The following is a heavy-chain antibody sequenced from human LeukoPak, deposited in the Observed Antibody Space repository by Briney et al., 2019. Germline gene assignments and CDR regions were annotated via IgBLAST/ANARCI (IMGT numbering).Heavy chain of an antibody. J-gene: IGHJ6*02. CDR1: RDSFSPHS. CDR3: ARDGSRSSGGFYGMDA. CDR2: IYPDDSET. D-gene: IGHD6-6*01. Sequence: GESLKISRKRFRDSFSPHSIARVRQMPGKGLEWMGFIYPDDSETRYSPSFQGQVTISADKSSSTAYVQWTRLKASDSAMYYCARDGSRSSGGFYGMDACGQGTTVTVSS. V-gene: IGHV5-51*01.